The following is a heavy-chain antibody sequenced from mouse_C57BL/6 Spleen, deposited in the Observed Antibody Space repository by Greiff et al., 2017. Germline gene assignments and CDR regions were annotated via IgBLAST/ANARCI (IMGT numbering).Heavy chain of an antibody. CDR2: ISSGNSTI. J-gene: IGHJ3*01. V-gene: IGHV5-17*01. CDR1: GFTFSDSG. CDR3: ERRDCVGVAY. D-gene: IGHD2-4*01. Sequence: EVKVVESGGGLVKPGGSLKLSCAASGFTFSDSGMHWVRQAPEKGLEWVAYISSGNSTIYYADTVKGRFTISRDNAKDTQFLQMTSLRSEDTAMYYFERRDCVGVAYWGQGPLVTVSA.